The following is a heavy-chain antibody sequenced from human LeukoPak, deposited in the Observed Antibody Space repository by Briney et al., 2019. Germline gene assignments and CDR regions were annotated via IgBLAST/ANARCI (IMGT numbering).Heavy chain of an antibody. J-gene: IGHJ3*02. CDR1: GGSISSYY. CDR2: IYYSGST. CDR3: ARDNSQDAFDI. D-gene: IGHD4-23*01. V-gene: IGHV4-59*01. Sequence: SETLSLTCTVSGGSISSYYWSWIRQPPGKGLEWIGYIYYSGSTNYNPSLKSRVTISVDTSKNQFSLKLSSVTAADTAVYYCARDNSQDAFDIWGQETIVTVSS.